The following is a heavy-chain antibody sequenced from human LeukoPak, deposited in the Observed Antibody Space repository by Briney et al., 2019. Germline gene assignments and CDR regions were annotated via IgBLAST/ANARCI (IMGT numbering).Heavy chain of an antibody. J-gene: IGHJ4*02. CDR1: GGSISSYY. Sequence: SETLSLTCTVSGGSISSYYWSWIRQPAGKGLEWIGTIYYSGSTYYIPSLKSRVTISVDTSKNQFSLKLSSVTAADTAVYYCARHRYGHYFDYWGQGALVTVSS. CDR2: IYYSGST. D-gene: IGHD5-18*01. V-gene: IGHV4-59*05. CDR3: ARHRYGHYFDY.